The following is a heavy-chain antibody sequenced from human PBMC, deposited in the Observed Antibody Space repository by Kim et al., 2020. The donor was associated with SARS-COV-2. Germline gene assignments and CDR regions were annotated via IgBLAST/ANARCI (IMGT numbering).Heavy chain of an antibody. CDR3: ARGGSSGYGYYYYGMDV. D-gene: IGHD3-22*01. CDR2: IIPIFGTA. Sequence: SVKVSCKASGGTFSSYAISWVRQAPGQGLEWMGGIIPIFGTANYAQKFQGRVTITADESTSTAYMELSSLRSEDTAVYYCARGGSSGYGYYYYGMDVWGPGTTVTVSS. CDR1: GGTFSSYA. J-gene: IGHJ6*02. V-gene: IGHV1-69*13.